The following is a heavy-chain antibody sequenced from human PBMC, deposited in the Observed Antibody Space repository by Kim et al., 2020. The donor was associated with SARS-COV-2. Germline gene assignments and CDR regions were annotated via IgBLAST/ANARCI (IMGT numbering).Heavy chain of an antibody. V-gene: IGHV5-51*01. CDR1: GYSFTSYW. Sequence: GASLKISCKGSGYSFTSYWIGWVRQMPGKGLAWMGIIYPGDSDTRYSPSFQGQVTISADKSISTAYLQWSSLKASDTAMYYCARRLHYCSGGSCSGYYFDYWGQGTLVTVSS. J-gene: IGHJ4*02. CDR2: IYPGDSDT. CDR3: ARRLHYCSGGSCSGYYFDY. D-gene: IGHD2-15*01.